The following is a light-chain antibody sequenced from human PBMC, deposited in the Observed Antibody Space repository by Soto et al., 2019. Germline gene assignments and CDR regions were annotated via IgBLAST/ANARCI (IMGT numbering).Light chain of an antibody. CDR2: GAS. CDR3: QQYNNWPPWT. J-gene: IGKJ1*01. Sequence: EIVMTQSPATLSVSPGERATLSCRASQSVSSNLAWYQQKPGQAPRLLIYGASTRATGIPARFIGSGSGTEFTLTISSLQSEDFAVYYCQQYNNWPPWTFGPGTKVEIK. V-gene: IGKV3-15*01. CDR1: QSVSSN.